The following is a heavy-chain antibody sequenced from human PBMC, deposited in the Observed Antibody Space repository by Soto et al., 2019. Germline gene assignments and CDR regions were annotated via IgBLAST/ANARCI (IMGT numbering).Heavy chain of an antibody. CDR3: ARDIYCSGGSCLQWFDP. CDR2: ISSSSSYT. Sequence: GGSLRLSCAASGFTFSDYYMSWIRQAPGKGLEWVSYISSSSSYTNYADSVKGRFTISRDNAKNSLYLQMNSLRAEDTAVYYCARDIYCSGGSCLQWFDPWGQGTLVTVSS. CDR1: GFTFSDYY. J-gene: IGHJ5*02. V-gene: IGHV3-11*05. D-gene: IGHD2-15*01.